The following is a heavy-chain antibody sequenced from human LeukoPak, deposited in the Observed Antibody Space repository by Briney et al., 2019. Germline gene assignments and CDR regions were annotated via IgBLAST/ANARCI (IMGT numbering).Heavy chain of an antibody. Sequence: GGSLRLSCAASGFTFTNVWMSWVRQTPWKGLEWVGRIKSKSDGETTDYAAPVKGRFTISRDDAKTMVYLQMNSLKSEDTAVYYCTTDRGSVWGQGTLVTVS. CDR3: TTDRGSV. CDR2: IKSKSDGETT. J-gene: IGHJ1*01. CDR1: GFTFTNVW. V-gene: IGHV3-15*01.